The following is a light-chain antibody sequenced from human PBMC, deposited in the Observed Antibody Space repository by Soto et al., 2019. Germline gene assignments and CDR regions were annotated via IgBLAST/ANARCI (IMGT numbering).Light chain of an antibody. CDR2: GVS. CDR3: ISYTGSSTSYV. Sequence: QSVLTQPASVSASPGQSITISCSGTSSDVGAYNYVAWYQQFPGKTPKLIIYGVSSRPSGFSSRFSGSKSGNTASLTISGLQAEDEADYYCISYTGSSTSYVFGTGTKLTVL. CDR1: SSDVGAYNY. V-gene: IGLV2-14*01. J-gene: IGLJ1*01.